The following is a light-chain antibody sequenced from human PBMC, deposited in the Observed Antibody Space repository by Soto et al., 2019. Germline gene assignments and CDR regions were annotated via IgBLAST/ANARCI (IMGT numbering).Light chain of an antibody. CDR3: SSYTRSSTSYD. CDR2: GVT. Sequence: QSALTQPASVSETPGQSITISCAGTSSEIGGYNYVSCYRQHPDKAPKLMIYGVTNGPAGGSYFFSGSKSVNTASPTISGLPAEDAADYYCSSYTRSSTSYDFGTGTK. V-gene: IGLV2-14*01. J-gene: IGLJ1*01. CDR1: SSEIGGYNY.